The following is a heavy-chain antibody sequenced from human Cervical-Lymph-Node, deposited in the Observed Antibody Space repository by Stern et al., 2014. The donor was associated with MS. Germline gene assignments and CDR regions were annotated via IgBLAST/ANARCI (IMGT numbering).Heavy chain of an antibody. D-gene: IGHD6-6*01. V-gene: IGHV2-5*02. CDR1: GFSLNSRGEV. J-gene: IGHJ3*02. CDR3: AHRRLATLYDAFDI. Sequence: ESGPTLVKPTQTLTLTCTFSGFSLNSRGEVVGWIRQPPGKALDWVAVIYWDDVKRYSPSLKSRLTLTKDTSKNQVVLTVTNMDPVDSATYYCAHRRLATLYDAFDIWGQGTRVTVSS. CDR2: IYWDDVK.